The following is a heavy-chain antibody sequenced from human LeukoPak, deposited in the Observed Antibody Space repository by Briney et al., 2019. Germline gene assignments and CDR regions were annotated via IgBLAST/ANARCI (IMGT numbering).Heavy chain of an antibody. Sequence: ASVKVSCKASGYTFTSYDINWVRQAPGPGLEWMGWMNPNSGNTGYAQKFHGRVTMTRNTSISTAYMDLSSLRSEDTAVYYWARLGVYDGNSYGSYWGQGTLVTVSS. J-gene: IGHJ4*02. CDR3: ARLGVYDGNSYGSY. V-gene: IGHV1-8*01. D-gene: IGHD5-18*01. CDR1: GYTFTSYD. CDR2: MNPNSGNT.